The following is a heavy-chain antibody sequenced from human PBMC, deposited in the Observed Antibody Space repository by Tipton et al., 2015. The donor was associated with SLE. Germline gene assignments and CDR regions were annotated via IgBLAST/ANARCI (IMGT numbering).Heavy chain of an antibody. CDR3: AREEVIMNAFDV. V-gene: IGHV3-43D*03. CDR1: GFTFSNYA. J-gene: IGHJ3*01. D-gene: IGHD3-3*01. Sequence: SLRLSCAASGFTFSNYAMSWVRQAPGKGLEWVSLISWDGGSTYYTDSVKGRFTISRDNSKNSLYLQMNSLRPEDTAVYYCAREEVIMNAFDVWGQGTMVTVSS. CDR2: ISWDGGST.